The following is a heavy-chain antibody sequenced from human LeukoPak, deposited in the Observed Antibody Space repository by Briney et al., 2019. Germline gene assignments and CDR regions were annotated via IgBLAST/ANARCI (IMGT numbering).Heavy chain of an antibody. CDR1: GFTFSSYG. CDR2: ISYDGSNK. Sequence: GGSLRLSCAASGFTFSSYGMHWVRQAPGKGLEWVAVISYDGSNKYYADSVKGRFTISRDNSKNTLYLQMNSLRAEDTAVYYCARMGRRGRAEGNAFDIWGQGTMVTVSS. V-gene: IGHV3-30*03. CDR3: ARMGRRGRAEGNAFDI. J-gene: IGHJ3*02. D-gene: IGHD1-1*01.